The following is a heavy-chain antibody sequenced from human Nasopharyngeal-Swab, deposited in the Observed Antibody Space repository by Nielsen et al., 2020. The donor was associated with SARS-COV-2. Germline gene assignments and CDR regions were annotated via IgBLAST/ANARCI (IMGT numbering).Heavy chain of an antibody. V-gene: IGHV4-59*01. CDR2: IYYSGST. D-gene: IGHD3-10*01. CDR3: ARDPGRGFDY. Sequence: WIRQPPGKGLEWIGYIYYSGSTNHNPSLKSRVTISVDTSKNQFSLKLSSVTAADTAVYYCARDPGRGFDYWGQGTLVTVSS. J-gene: IGHJ4*02.